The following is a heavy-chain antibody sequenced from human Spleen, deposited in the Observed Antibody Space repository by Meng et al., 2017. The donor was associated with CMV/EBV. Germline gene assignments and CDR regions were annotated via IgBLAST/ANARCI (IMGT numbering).Heavy chain of an antibody. D-gene: IGHD3-10*01. J-gene: IGHJ4*02. CDR3: AKDLGFGESWLDYFDY. V-gene: IGHV3-23*01. CDR2: ISGSGGST. Sequence: GGSLRLSCAASGFTLSGSAVHWVRQASGKGLEWVSAISGSGGSTYYADSVKGRFTISRDNSKNTLYLQMNSLRAEDTAVYYCAKDLGFGESWLDYFDYWGQGTLVTVSS. CDR1: GFTLSGSA.